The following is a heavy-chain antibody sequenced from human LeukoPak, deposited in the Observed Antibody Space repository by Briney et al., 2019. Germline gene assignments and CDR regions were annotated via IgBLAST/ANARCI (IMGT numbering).Heavy chain of an antibody. D-gene: IGHD2-2*01. CDR1: GYTFTGYY. CDR3: ARDRECSSTSCFSWFDP. Sequence: WASVKVSCKASGYTFTGYYMHWVRQAPGQGLEWMGWINPNPNSGGTNYAQKFQGRVTMTRDTSISTAYMELSRLRSDDTAVYYCARDRECSSTSCFSWFDPWGQGTLVTVSS. J-gene: IGHJ5*02. CDR2: INPNPNSGGT. V-gene: IGHV1-2*02.